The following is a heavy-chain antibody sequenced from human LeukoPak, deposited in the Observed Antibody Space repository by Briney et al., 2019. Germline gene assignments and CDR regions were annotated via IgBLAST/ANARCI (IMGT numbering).Heavy chain of an antibody. D-gene: IGHD6-13*01. CDR3: ARRPKRGAAAGGVFDY. V-gene: IGHV3-7*01. Sequence: GGSLRLSCAASGFTFSSYWMSWVRQAPGKGLEWVANIKQDGSDKYYVDSVKGRFTISRDNAKNSLYLQMNSLRAEDTAVYYCARRPKRGAAAGGVFDYRGQGTLVTVSS. J-gene: IGHJ4*02. CDR2: IKQDGSDK. CDR1: GFTFSSYW.